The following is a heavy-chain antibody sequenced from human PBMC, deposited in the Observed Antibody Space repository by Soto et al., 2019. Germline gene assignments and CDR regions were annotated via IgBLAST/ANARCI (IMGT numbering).Heavy chain of an antibody. CDR3: ARNYGHAFDI. CDR2: IYYSGST. CDR1: GGSISSYY. Sequence: ETLSLTCTVSGGSISSYYWSWIRQPPGKGLEWIGYIYYSGSTNYNPSLKSRVTISVDTSKNQFSLKLSSVTAADTAVYYCARNYGHAFDIWGQGTMVTVSS. D-gene: IGHD1-7*01. V-gene: IGHV4-59*01. J-gene: IGHJ3*02.